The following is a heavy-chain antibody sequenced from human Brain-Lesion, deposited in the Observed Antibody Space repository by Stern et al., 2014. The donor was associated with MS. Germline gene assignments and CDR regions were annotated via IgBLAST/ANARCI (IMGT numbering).Heavy chain of an antibody. CDR3: ARDQRGITIFGVVTDYYYLGMDV. CDR1: GYIFTGYY. J-gene: IGHJ6*02. V-gene: IGHV1-2*02. D-gene: IGHD3-3*01. Sequence: QVQLVQSGAEVMKPGASVKVSCTTSGYIFTGYYIHWVRQAPGQGLEWMAWINPNSGGTKYAQQFQGRVTMCRDTSISTDYVEMSSLTSDDTAVNYCARDQRGITIFGVVTDYYYLGMDVWGQGTTVTVSS. CDR2: INPNSGGT.